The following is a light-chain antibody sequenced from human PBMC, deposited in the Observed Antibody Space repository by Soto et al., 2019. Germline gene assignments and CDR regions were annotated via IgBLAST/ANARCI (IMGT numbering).Light chain of an antibody. V-gene: IGKV1-39*01. CDR2: AAS. CDR1: QSISSY. J-gene: IGKJ1*01. Sequence: DIQMTQSPSSVSASVGDRVTITCRASQSISSYLNWYQQKPGKAPKLLIYAASSLQSGVPSRFSGSRSGPDFTLTISSLQPEDFATYYCQQSYSSPPTFGQGNKVDIK. CDR3: QQSYSSPPT.